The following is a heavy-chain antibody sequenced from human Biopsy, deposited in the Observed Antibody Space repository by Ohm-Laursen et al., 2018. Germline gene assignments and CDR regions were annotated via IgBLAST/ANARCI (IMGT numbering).Heavy chain of an antibody. J-gene: IGHJ5*02. V-gene: IGHV4-39*01. CDR2: IFYRGST. Sequence: TLSLTCTVSGGSISNNNYYWGWIRQPPGKGLEWIGSIFYRGSTHYKPSLKSRVNISVDTSKNQFSLKLNSVTAADTAAYYCARGYDTSGYYYVSWGQGTLVTVSS. CDR1: GGSISNNNYY. D-gene: IGHD3-22*01. CDR3: ARGYDTSGYYYVS.